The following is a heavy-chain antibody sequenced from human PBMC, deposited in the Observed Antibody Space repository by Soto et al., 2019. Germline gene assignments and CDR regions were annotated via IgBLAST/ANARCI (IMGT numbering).Heavy chain of an antibody. CDR2: IYWDDDK. D-gene: IGHD1-26*01. CDR3: AHRGGGIVDWYFDL. V-gene: IGHV2-5*02. CDR1: GFSLGTYGVG. J-gene: IGHJ2*01. Sequence: QITLNESGPTLVKPTQTLTLTCTFSGFSLGTYGVGVGWIRQHPGKALEWLALIYWDDDKRYSPSLKSRLTITKDTSKRQVFLTLTNMDPVDTATYYCAHRGGGIVDWYFDLWGRGTPVIVSS.